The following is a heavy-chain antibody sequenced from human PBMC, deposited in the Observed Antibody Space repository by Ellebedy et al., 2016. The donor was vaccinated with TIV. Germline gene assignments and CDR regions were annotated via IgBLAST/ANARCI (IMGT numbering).Heavy chain of an antibody. Sequence: PGGSLRLSCKGSGYNFITYWIGWVRQMPGKGVEWMGIINPGDSDTRYSPSFQGQVTISADKSISTAYLQWSSLKASDTAMYYCTRHDEKSSGWHSYYWGQGTPVTVSS. V-gene: IGHV5-51*01. CDR2: INPGDSDT. J-gene: IGHJ4*02. CDR3: TRHDEKSSGWHSYY. D-gene: IGHD6-19*01. CDR1: GYNFITYW.